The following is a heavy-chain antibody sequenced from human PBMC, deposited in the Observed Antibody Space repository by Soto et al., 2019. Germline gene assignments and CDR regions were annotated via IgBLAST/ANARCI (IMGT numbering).Heavy chain of an antibody. CDR2: ISSSSSYT. CDR3: ARYREVTGPHRDNYGMDV. D-gene: IGHD1-26*01. Sequence: PGGSLRLSCAASGFTFSDYYMSWIRQAPGKGLEWVSYISSSSSYTNYADSVKGRFTISRDNAKNSLYLQMNSLRAEDTAVYYCARYREVTGPHRDNYGMDVWGQGTTVTVSS. V-gene: IGHV3-11*03. CDR1: GFTFSDYY. J-gene: IGHJ6*02.